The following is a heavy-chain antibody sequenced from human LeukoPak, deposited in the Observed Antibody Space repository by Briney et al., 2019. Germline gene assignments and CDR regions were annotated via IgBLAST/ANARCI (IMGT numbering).Heavy chain of an antibody. Sequence: ASVKVSCKASGYTFTSYDINWVRQATGQGLEWMGGINPNSGNAGYAQNFRGRVTITRDTSISTAYMELSRLRSDDTAVYYCARAALTCSSTSCYTGVDSWGQRKLVTVSS. V-gene: IGHV1-8*01. CDR1: GYTFTSYD. J-gene: IGHJ4*02. CDR3: ARAALTCSSTSCYTGVDS. D-gene: IGHD2-2*02. CDR2: INPNSGNA.